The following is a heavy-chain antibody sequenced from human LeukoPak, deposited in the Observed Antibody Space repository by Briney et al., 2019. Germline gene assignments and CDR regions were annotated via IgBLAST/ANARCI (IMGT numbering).Heavy chain of an antibody. J-gene: IGHJ4*02. CDR1: GYTFTGYY. Sequence: GASVKVSCKASGYTFTGYYMHWVRQAPGQGLEWMGWINPNSGGTNYAQKFQGRVTITRDTSISTAYMELSRLRSDDTAVYYCARDPGTYYYDSSGYYARVYYFDYWGQGTLVTVSS. D-gene: IGHD3-22*01. CDR3: ARDPGTYYYDSSGYYARVYYFDY. CDR2: INPNSGGT. V-gene: IGHV1-2*02.